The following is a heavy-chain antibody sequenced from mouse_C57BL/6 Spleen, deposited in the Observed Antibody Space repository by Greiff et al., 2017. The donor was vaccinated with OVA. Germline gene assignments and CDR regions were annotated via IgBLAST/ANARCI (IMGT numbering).Heavy chain of an antibody. J-gene: IGHJ2*01. D-gene: IGHD1-1*01. CDR2: IYPGDGDT. Sequence: VKLQESGAELVKPGASVKISCKASGYAFSSYWMNWVKQRPGKGLEWIGQIYPGDGDTNYNGKFKGKATLTADKSSSTAYMQLSSLTSGDSAVYFCASSYYGSDYFDYWGQGTTLTVSS. V-gene: IGHV1-80*01. CDR3: ASSYYGSDYFDY. CDR1: GYAFSSYW.